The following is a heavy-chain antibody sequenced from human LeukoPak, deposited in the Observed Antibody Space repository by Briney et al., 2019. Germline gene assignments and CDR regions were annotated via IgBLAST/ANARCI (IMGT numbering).Heavy chain of an antibody. J-gene: IGHJ6*03. D-gene: IGHD2-2*02. CDR2: ISAYNGNT. V-gene: IGHV1-18*01. CDR3: ARGVVVVPAAIRTYYYYYMDV. CDR1: GYTFTSYG. Sequence: ASVKVSCKASGYTFTSYGISWVRQAPGQGLEWMGWISAYNGNTNYAQKLQGRVTMTTDTSTSTAYMELRSPRSDDTAVYYCARGVVVVPAAIRTYYYYYMDVWGKGTTVTVSS.